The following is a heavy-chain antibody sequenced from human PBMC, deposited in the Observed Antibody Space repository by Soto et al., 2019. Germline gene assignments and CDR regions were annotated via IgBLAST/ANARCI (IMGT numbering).Heavy chain of an antibody. CDR3: ARDKITGLLDY. CDR1: GGSFSGYY. J-gene: IGHJ4*02. Sequence: PSETLSLTCAVYGGSFSGYYWTWIRQPPGSGLEWIGEINHSGSTNYNSSLKSRVTISVDPSKNQFSLKMTAVTAADTVVYYCARDKITGLLDYWGQGTLVTSP. V-gene: IGHV4-34*01. CDR2: INHSGST. D-gene: IGHD2-8*02.